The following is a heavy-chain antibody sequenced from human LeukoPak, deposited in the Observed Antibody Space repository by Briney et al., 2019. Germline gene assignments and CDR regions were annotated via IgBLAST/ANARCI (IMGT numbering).Heavy chain of an antibody. D-gene: IGHD6-13*01. V-gene: IGHV4-59*01. CDR3: ARESQGNAFDI. CDR2: TYYSGST. CDR1: GGSISSYY. J-gene: IGHJ3*02. Sequence: PSETVSLTCTVSGGSISSYYWSWIRQPPGKGLEWIGYTYYSGSTNYNPSLKSRVTISVDTSKNQFSLKLSSVTAADTAVYYCARESQGNAFDIWGQGTMVTVSS.